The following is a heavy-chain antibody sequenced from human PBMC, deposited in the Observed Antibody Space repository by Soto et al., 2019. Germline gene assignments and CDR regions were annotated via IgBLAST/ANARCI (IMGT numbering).Heavy chain of an antibody. Sequence: GGSLRLSCAASGFKFDDYAMSWVRQAPGRGLEWVGYIRSRSYAGTKAYAAYVEGRFIISRDDTRSIAYLQMRGLRIEDTAVYYCTRDRCHDNSAQAFDYWGQGTLVTVSS. CDR3: TRDRCHDNSAQAFDY. J-gene: IGHJ4*02. D-gene: IGHD3-22*01. CDR2: IRSRSYAGTK. V-gene: IGHV3-49*04. CDR1: GFKFDDYA.